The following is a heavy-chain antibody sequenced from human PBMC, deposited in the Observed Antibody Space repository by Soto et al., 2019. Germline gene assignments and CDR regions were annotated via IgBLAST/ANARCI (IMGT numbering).Heavy chain of an antibody. CDR1: GGTFSSYA. Sequence: WASVKVSCKASGGTFSSYAISWVRQAPGQGLEWMGGIIPIFGTANYAQKFQGRVTITADESTSTAYMELSSLRSEDTAVYYCARGLYSSGWSGMDVWGQGTTVTVSS. CDR2: IIPIFGTA. J-gene: IGHJ6*02. V-gene: IGHV1-69*13. D-gene: IGHD6-19*01. CDR3: ARGLYSSGWSGMDV.